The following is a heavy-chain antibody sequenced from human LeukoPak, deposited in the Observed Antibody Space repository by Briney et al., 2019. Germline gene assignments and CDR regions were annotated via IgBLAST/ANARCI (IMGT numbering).Heavy chain of an antibody. J-gene: IGHJ6*02. CDR2: INSDGSST. D-gene: IGHD3-3*01. V-gene: IGHV3-74*01. Sequence: GALRLSCAASGFTFSSYAMSWVRQAPGKGLVWVSRINSDGSSTSYADSVKGRFTISRDNAKNTLYLQMSSLRAEDTAVYYCARSGRVAQYYDFWSGPYYYYGMDVWGQGTTVTVSS. CDR3: ARSGRVAQYYDFWSGPYYYYGMDV. CDR1: GFTFSSYA.